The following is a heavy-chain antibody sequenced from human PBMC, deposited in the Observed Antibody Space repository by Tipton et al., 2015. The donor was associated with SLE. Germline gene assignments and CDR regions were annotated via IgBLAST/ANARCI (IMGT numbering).Heavy chain of an antibody. J-gene: IGHJ4*02. D-gene: IGHD3-3*01. CDR2: FFYRGST. Sequence: GLVKPSETLSLTCTVSGDSVSTSNHYWGWIRQSPGQGLDWIGNFFYRGSTYYNPSLKSRVTISVDTSKNQFSLKLSSVTAADTAVYYCARDPFGSGYCPHWGQGTLVTVSS. V-gene: IGHV4-39*07. CDR3: ARDPFGSGYCPH. CDR1: GDSVSTSNHY.